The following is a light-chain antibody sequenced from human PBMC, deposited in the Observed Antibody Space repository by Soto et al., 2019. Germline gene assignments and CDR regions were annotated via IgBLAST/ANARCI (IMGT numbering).Light chain of an antibody. CDR1: NSDVGAYNY. CDR2: DVS. V-gene: IGLV2-11*01. Sequence: QSVLTQPRSVSGSPGQAVTFSCTGTNSDVGAYNYVSWYRQHPDKAPKLIIYDVSKRPLGVPDRFSGSKSGNTASLTISGLQAEDEADYFCSSFAGSYTHVFGTGTKLTVL. J-gene: IGLJ1*01. CDR3: SSFAGSYTHV.